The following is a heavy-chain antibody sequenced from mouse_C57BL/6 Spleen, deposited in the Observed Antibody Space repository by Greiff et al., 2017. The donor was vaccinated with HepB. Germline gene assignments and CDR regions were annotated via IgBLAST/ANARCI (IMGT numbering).Heavy chain of an antibody. CDR1: GFTLSDYY. Sequence: EVMLVESEGGLVQPGRSLKLSCTASGFTLSDYYMAWVRQVPEKGLEWVANINYDGSSTYYLDSLKSRFIISRDNAKNILYLQMSSLKSEDTATYYCARGGVYGKGFDYWGQGTTLTVSS. CDR2: INYDGSST. J-gene: IGHJ2*01. D-gene: IGHD2-1*01. CDR3: ARGGVYGKGFDY. V-gene: IGHV5-16*01.